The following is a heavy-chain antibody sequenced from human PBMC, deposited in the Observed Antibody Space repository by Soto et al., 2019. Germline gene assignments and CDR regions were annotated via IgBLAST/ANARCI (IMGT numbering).Heavy chain of an antibody. CDR2: IYPGDSDT. V-gene: IGHV5-51*01. Sequence: RGESLKISCKGSGYSFTSYWIGWVRQMPGKGLEWMGIIYPGDSDTRYSPSFQGQVTISADKSISTAYLQWSSLKASDTAMYYCARNKYYYDSSGYYPFDYWGQGTLVTVSS. D-gene: IGHD3-22*01. CDR3: ARNKYYYDSSGYYPFDY. J-gene: IGHJ4*02. CDR1: GYSFTSYW.